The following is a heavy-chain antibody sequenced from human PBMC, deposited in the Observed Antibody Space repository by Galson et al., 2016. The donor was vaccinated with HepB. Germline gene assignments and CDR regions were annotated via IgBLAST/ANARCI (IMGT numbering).Heavy chain of an antibody. D-gene: IGHD6-19*01. CDR2: VFYTDST. CDR3: ARGATYSSAWYPTFEY. J-gene: IGHJ4*02. V-gene: IGHV4-61*01. Sequence: SETLSLTCTVSGGSVTVSSGTYYWTWIRQSPGKGLQYLGYVFYTDSTTYNPSLKSRVTISLDTSKNQFSLKLTSVTAADTAIYYCARGATYSSAWYPTFEYWGQGTLVAVSS. CDR1: GGSVTVSSGTYY.